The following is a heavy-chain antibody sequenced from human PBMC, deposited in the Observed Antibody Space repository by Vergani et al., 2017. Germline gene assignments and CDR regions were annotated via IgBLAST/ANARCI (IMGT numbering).Heavy chain of an antibody. Sequence: QVQLQQWGGGLLKPSETLSLTCVVHGGSFTSYHWTWIRQSPGEGLEWVGDIDHTGRPDYNPSLKSRLTMSVDKSRNQFSLTLNSVTATDTAIYFCARVNTETNGHLYYYDYMDVWGQGTAVTVS. CDR1: GGSFTSYH. J-gene: IGHJ6*03. CDR2: IDHTGRP. D-gene: IGHD4-11*01. V-gene: IGHV4-34*01. CDR3: ARVNTETNGHLYYYDYMDV.